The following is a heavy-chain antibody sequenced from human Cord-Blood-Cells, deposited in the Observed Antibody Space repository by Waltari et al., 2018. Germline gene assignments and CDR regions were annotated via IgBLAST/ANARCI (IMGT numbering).Heavy chain of an antibody. CDR3: ARGRWGSPIDY. J-gene: IGHJ4*02. D-gene: IGHD2-21*01. CDR1: GGSFSGYY. V-gene: IGHV4-34*01. Sequence: QVQLQQWGAGLLNPSETLSLTCAVYGGSFSGYYWSWIRQPPGKGLGWIGEINQSGSTNYNPSLKSRVTISVDTSKNQFSLKLSSVTAADTAVYYCARGRWGSPIDYWGQGTLVTVSS. CDR2: INQSGST.